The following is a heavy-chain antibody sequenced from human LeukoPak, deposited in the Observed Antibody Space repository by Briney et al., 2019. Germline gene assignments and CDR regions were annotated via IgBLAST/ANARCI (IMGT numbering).Heavy chain of an antibody. CDR2: IYYSGST. Sequence: SETLSLTCTVSGGSISSYYWSWIRQPPGKGLEWIGSIYYSGSTYYNPSLKSRVTISVDTSKNQFSLKLSSVTAADTAVYYCAGLNCGGDCYLDYWGQGTLVTVSS. D-gene: IGHD2-21*02. CDR1: GGSISSYY. CDR3: AGLNCGGDCYLDY. J-gene: IGHJ4*02. V-gene: IGHV4-59*04.